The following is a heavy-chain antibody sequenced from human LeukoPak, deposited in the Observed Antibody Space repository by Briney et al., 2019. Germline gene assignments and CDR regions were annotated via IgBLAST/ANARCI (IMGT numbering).Heavy chain of an antibody. CDR2: NTHSGST. Sequence: SETLSLTCTVSGGSISSSSYYWGWIRQPPGKGPEWIGDNTHSGSTNYNPALRGRVTISVDTSKNQFSLKLSSVTAADTAVYYCARTGYTSLDYWGQGTLVTVSS. J-gene: IGHJ4*02. CDR3: ARTGYTSLDY. CDR1: GGSISSSSYY. V-gene: IGHV4-39*07. D-gene: IGHD5-24*01.